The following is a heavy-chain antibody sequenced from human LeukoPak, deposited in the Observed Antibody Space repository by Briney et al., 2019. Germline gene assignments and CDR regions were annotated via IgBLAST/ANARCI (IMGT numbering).Heavy chain of an antibody. CDR2: ISSSSSYI. Sequence: GGSLRLSCAASGFTFSSYSMNWVRQAPGKGLEWVSSISSSSSYIYYADSVKGRFTISRDNAKNSLYLQMNSLRAEDTAVYYCARDSASRSGGSCAGYWGQGTLVTVSS. CDR3: ARDSASRSGGSCAGY. J-gene: IGHJ4*02. D-gene: IGHD2-15*01. CDR1: GFTFSSYS. V-gene: IGHV3-21*01.